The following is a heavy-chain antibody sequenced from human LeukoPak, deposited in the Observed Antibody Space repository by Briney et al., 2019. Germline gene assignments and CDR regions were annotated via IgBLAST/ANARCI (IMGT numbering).Heavy chain of an antibody. J-gene: IGHJ6*03. D-gene: IGHD7-27*01. V-gene: IGHV3-23*01. CDR1: GFTFSSYA. Sequence: GGSLRLSCAASGFTFSSYAMSWVRQAPGKGLEWVSAISGSGGSTYYADSVKGRFTISRDNSKNTLYLQMNSLRAEDTAVYYCAKVDPRNELGTRYYMDVWGKGTTVTVSS. CDR3: AKVDPRNELGTRYYMDV. CDR2: ISGSGGST.